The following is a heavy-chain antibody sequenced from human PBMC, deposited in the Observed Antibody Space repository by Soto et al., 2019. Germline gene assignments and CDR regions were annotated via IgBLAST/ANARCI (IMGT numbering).Heavy chain of an antibody. Sequence: VKVSCKASGYTFTGYYMHWVRQAPGQGLEWMGWINPNSGGTNYAQKFQGRVTMTRDTSISTAYMELSRLRSDDTAVYYCARGGVGYCSSTSCPTIFYYYYYGMDVRGQGTTVTVSS. CDR1: GYTFTGYY. CDR2: INPNSGGT. V-gene: IGHV1-2*02. J-gene: IGHJ6*02. CDR3: ARGGVGYCSSTSCPTIFYYYYYGMDV. D-gene: IGHD2-2*01.